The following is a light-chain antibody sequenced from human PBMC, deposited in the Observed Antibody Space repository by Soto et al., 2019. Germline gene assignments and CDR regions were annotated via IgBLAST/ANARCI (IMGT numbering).Light chain of an antibody. CDR2: GAS. CDR1: QSVHNSY. Sequence: EIVLTQSPGTLSLSPGERATLSCRASQSVHNSYLAWYQQKPGQAPRLLIYGASSRATGIPVRFSGSGSGTDFTLTISRLEPEDFAVYYCQRYGTSTTFGQGTKVDIK. CDR3: QRYGTSTT. J-gene: IGKJ1*01. V-gene: IGKV3-20*01.